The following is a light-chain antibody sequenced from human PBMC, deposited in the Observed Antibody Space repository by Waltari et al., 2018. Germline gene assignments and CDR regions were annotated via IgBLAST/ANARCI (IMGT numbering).Light chain of an antibody. V-gene: IGKV3-15*01. CDR3: QQYDNWPPWT. CDR1: QSIRTS. Sequence: EIVMTQSPATLSVSPGERATLSCRASQSIRTSLAWYQKTPGQPPRLLIYGASTRATGIPARFSGSGSGTEFTLTISSLQSEDFAVYYCQQYDNWPPWTFGPGTRVEVK. CDR2: GAS. J-gene: IGKJ1*01.